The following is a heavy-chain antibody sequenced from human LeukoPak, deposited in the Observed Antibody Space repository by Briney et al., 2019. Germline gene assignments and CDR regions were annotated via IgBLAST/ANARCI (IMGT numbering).Heavy chain of an antibody. CDR2: ISSDARTY. CDR1: GFTFSTYA. Sequence: PGGSLRLSCAASGFTFSTYAMHWVRQAPGKGLEWVAVISSDARTYYYADSVKGRFTISRDNSGNTLYLQMNSLRPEDTAVYYCARGDFGKYRFFDYWGQGTLVTVSS. D-gene: IGHD3-3*01. V-gene: IGHV3-30*04. CDR3: ARGDFGKYRFFDY. J-gene: IGHJ4*02.